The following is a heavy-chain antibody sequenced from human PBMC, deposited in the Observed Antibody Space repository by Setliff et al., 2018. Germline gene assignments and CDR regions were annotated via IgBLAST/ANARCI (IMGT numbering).Heavy chain of an antibody. CDR2: ISATGGTT. Sequence: GGSLRLSCAASGFTFSTYAMSWVRQAPGKGLEWVSAISATGGTTFYADSVKGRFTISRDNSKNTLYLQMNSLRAEDTAVYYCARGGYYGSGSYKHWGQGTRVTVSS. V-gene: IGHV3-23*01. CDR1: GFTFSTYA. CDR3: ARGGYYGSGSYKH. J-gene: IGHJ4*02. D-gene: IGHD3-10*01.